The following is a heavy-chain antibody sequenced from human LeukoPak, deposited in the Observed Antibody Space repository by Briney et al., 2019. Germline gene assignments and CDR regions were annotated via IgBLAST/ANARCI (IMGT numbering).Heavy chain of an antibody. D-gene: IGHD3-22*01. CDR3: ARGCYDSSGYYSIPIDY. J-gene: IGHJ4*02. Sequence: GGSLRLSCAASGFTFSSYVMHWVRQAPGKGLEHVSAISSNGGSIYYANSVKGRFTISRDNAKNTLYLQMNSLRAEDTAVYYCARGCYDSSGYYSIPIDYWGQGTLVTVSS. V-gene: IGHV3-64*01. CDR1: GFTFSSYV. CDR2: ISSNGGSI.